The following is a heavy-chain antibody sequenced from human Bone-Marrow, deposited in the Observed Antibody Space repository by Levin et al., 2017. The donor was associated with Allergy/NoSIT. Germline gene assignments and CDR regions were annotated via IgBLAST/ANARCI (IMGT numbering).Heavy chain of an antibody. J-gene: IGHJ5*02. CDR2: ISTFSGDR. CDR3: ARDGRPYCSSSSCYRVVWFDP. D-gene: IGHD2-2*01. V-gene: IGHV1-18*01. CDR1: GDTFTRYG. Sequence: KRGESLKISCKASGDTFTRYGINWVRQAPGQGLEWMGWISTFSGDRKYAQKFQARVTMTTDTSTATAYMEMRSLRSDDTAVYYCARDGRPYCSSSSCYRVVWFDPWGQGTLVTVSS.